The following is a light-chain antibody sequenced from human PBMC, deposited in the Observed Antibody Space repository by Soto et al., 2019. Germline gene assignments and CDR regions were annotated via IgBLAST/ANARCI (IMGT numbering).Light chain of an antibody. V-gene: IGLV2-14*01. CDR1: SSDVGGYNF. CDR3: SSYTTSYSGV. CDR2: EVS. J-gene: IGLJ3*02. Sequence: QSALTQPASVSGSPGQSITISCTGTSSDVGGYNFVSWYQHHPGKAPKLTIYEVSNRPSGVSNRFSGSKSGNTASLTISGLQAEDEADYYCSSYTTSYSGVFGGGTKLTVL.